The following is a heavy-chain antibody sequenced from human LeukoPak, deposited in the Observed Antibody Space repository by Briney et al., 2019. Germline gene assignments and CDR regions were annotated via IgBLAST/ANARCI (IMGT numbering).Heavy chain of an antibody. V-gene: IGHV1-18*01. D-gene: IGHD3-22*01. J-gene: IGHJ5*01. CDR3: ARDLWNFYDDSGYNRDFDS. CDR2: IGTYGGDT. CDR1: TSR. Sequence: ASVKVSCKATSRISWVRQAPGQGLEWMGWIGTYGGDTYYAQKFQVRITVTTDTSTSTVYMELRNLRSDDTAVYYCARDLWNFYDDSGYNRDFDSWGQGTLVTVSS.